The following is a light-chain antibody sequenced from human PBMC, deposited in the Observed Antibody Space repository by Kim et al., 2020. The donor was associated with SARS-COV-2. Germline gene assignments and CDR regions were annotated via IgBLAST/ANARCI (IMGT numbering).Light chain of an antibody. CDR1: KWGDKY. V-gene: IGLV3-1*01. CDR2: QDS. J-gene: IGLJ2*01. Sequence: SVSPGQTASITCSGDKWGDKYACWYQQKPGQSPVRVIYQDSKRPSGIPERFSGSNSGNAATLTISGTQAMDEADYYGQAWDSSTVVFGGGTQLTVL. CDR3: QAWDSSTVV.